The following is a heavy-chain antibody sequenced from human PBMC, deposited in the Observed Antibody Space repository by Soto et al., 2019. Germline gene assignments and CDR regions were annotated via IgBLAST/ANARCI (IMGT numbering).Heavy chain of an antibody. D-gene: IGHD2-15*01. Sequence: QVQLQQWGAGLLKPSETLSLTCAVYGGSFSGYYWSWIRQPPGKGLEWIGEINHSGSTNYNPSLKSRVTISVDTSKNKFSLKLSSVTAADTAVYYCARDERAGYCSGGSCYPTNNAFDIWGQGTMVTVSS. CDR2: INHSGST. J-gene: IGHJ3*02. CDR1: GGSFSGYY. CDR3: ARDERAGYCSGGSCYPTNNAFDI. V-gene: IGHV4-34*01.